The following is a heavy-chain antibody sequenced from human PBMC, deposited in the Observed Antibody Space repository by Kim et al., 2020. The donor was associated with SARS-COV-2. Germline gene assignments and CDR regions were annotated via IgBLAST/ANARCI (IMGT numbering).Heavy chain of an antibody. Sequence: GGSLRLSCAASGFTFSSYAMSWVRQAPGKGLEWVSAISGSGGSTYYADSVKGRFTISRDNSKNTLYLQMNSLRAEDTAVYYCAKEPVTPPYYDFWSGYAPVNWFDSWGQGTLVTVSS. V-gene: IGHV3-23*01. J-gene: IGHJ5*01. D-gene: IGHD3-3*01. CDR3: AKEPVTPPYYDFWSGYAPVNWFDS. CDR2: ISGSGGST. CDR1: GFTFSSYA.